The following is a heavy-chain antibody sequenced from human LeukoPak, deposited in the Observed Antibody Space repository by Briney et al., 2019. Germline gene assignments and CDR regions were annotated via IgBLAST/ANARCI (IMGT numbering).Heavy chain of an antibody. D-gene: IGHD2-2*01. CDR2: IYPGDSDT. V-gene: IGHV5-51*01. CDR3: ARNVGYCSSTSCSTNWFDP. J-gene: IGHJ5*02. Sequence: GESLKISCKGSGYSFTSYWIGWVRQMPGKGLEWMGIIYPGDSDTRYSPSFQGQVTISADKSISTAYLQWSSLKASDTAMYYCARNVGYCSSTSCSTNWFDPWGQGTLVTVSS. CDR1: GYSFTSYW.